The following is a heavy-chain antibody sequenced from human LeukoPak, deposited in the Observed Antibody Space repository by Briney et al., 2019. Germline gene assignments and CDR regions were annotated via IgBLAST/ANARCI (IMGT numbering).Heavy chain of an antibody. J-gene: IGHJ3*02. CDR1: GFTFSSYS. CDR2: ISSSSSYI. D-gene: IGHD3-10*01. CDR3: ARDRLYGSGSHYDAFDI. V-gene: IGHV3-21*01. Sequence: PGGSLRLSCAASGFTFSSYSMNWVRQAPGKGLEWVSSISSSSSYIYYADSVKGRLTISRDNAKNSLYLQMNSLRAEDTAVYYCARDRLYGSGSHYDAFDIWGQGTMVTVSS.